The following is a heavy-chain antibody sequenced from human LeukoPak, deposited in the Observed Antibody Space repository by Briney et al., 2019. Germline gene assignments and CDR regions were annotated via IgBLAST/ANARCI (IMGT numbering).Heavy chain of an antibody. Sequence: ASVKVSCKASGYTFTSHGITWVRQAPGQGLEWMGWISFYDGKTNYAQNVQARVTMTTDTSTSTAYMELRSLRADDTAVYYCARGRTMVRGVILNWFDPWGQGTLVTVSS. CDR3: ARGRTMVRGVILNWFDP. D-gene: IGHD3-10*01. J-gene: IGHJ5*02. V-gene: IGHV1-18*01. CDR2: ISFYDGKT. CDR1: GYTFTSHG.